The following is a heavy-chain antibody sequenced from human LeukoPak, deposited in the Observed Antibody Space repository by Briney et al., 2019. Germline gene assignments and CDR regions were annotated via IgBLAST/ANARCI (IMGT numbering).Heavy chain of an antibody. CDR2: ISSSSSYI. CDR3: VRSTGGDWYTFDT. CDR1: GFTFSTFA. D-gene: IGHD2-21*02. Sequence: GGSLRLSCAASGFTFSTFAMHWVRLSPGKGLEWVSSISSSSSYIYYADSVKGRFTISRDNARNSLYLQMNSLRAEDTSVYFCVRSTGGDWYTFDTWGQGTMVTVSS. J-gene: IGHJ3*02. V-gene: IGHV3-21*01.